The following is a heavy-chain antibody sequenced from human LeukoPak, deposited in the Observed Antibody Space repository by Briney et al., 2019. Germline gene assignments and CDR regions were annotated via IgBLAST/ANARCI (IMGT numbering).Heavy chain of an antibody. J-gene: IGHJ4*02. CDR1: GFTFSNYW. Sequence: GGSLRLSCAASGFTFSNYWMHWVRQAPGKGLVWVSRINTDGSSTSYADSVKGRFTISRDNAKNTLYLQMNSLRAEDTAVYYCARDDSGSSPDYWGQGTLVTVSS. D-gene: IGHD6-19*01. CDR3: ARDDSGSSPDY. V-gene: IGHV3-74*01. CDR2: INTDGSST.